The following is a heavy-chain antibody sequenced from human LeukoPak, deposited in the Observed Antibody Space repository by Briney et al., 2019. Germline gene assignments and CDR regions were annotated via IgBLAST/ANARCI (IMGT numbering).Heavy chain of an antibody. J-gene: IGHJ4*02. Sequence: LGGSLRLSCAASGFTFSSYDMNWVRQAPGKGLEWVSYITTISSTKYYADSVKGRFTISRDNAKNSLYLQMNSLRDEDTAVYYCARGKIGYYYGDYDGYWGQGTLVTVSS. CDR3: ARGKIGYYYGDYDGY. D-gene: IGHD4-17*01. CDR2: ITTISSTK. V-gene: IGHV3-48*02. CDR1: GFTFSSYD.